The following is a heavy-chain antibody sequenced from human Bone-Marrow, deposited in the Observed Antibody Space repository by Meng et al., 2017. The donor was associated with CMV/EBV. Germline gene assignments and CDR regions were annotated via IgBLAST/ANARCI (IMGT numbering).Heavy chain of an antibody. CDR1: GFTFSSYG. D-gene: IGHD2-2*01. Sequence: GGSLRLSCAASGFTFSSYGMHWVRQAPGKGLEWVAFIRYDGSNKYYADSVKGRFTISRDNSKNTLYLQMNSLRAEDTAVYYCARYVVVPAATASYYYAMDVWGQGTTVTVCS. CDR3: ARYVVVPAATASYYYAMDV. CDR2: IRYDGSNK. V-gene: IGHV3-30*02. J-gene: IGHJ6*02.